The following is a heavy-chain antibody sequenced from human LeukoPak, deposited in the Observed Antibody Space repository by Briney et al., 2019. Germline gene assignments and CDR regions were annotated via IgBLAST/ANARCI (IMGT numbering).Heavy chain of an antibody. Sequence: KPGGSLRLSCAASGFTFSDYYMSWIRQAPGKGLEWVSYISSSGSTIYYADSVKGRFTISRDNSKNTLYLQLNSLTVDDTAVYYCAKDVGKWESLHFFDYWGQGTLVTVSS. J-gene: IGHJ4*02. CDR3: AKDVGKWESLHFFDY. V-gene: IGHV3-11*01. CDR1: GFTFSDYY. CDR2: ISSSGSTI. D-gene: IGHD1-26*01.